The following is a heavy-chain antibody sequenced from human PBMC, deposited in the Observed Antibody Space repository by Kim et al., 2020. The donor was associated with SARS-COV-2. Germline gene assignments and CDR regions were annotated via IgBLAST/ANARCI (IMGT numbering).Heavy chain of an antibody. CDR1: GFTFSGSA. D-gene: IGHD3-22*01. CDR3: TRHMFDYDSSGYRPGLDAFDI. V-gene: IGHV3-73*01. Sequence: GGSRRLSCAASGFTFSGSAMHWVRQASGKGLEWVGRIRRKANSYATAYAASVKGRFTISRDDSKNTAYLQMNSLKTEDTAVYYCTRHMFDYDSSGYRPGLDAFDIWGQGTMVTVSS. CDR2: IRRKANSYAT. J-gene: IGHJ3*02.